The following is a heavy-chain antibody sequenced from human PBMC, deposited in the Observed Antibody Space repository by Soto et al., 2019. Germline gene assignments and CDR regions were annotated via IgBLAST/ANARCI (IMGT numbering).Heavy chain of an antibody. CDR2: IYYSGST. V-gene: IGHV4-59*01. CDR1: GGSISSYY. J-gene: IGHJ6*03. CDR3: ARVYYYGSGSYAYYYYYMVV. D-gene: IGHD3-10*01. Sequence: QVQLQESGPGLVKPSETLSLTCTVSGGSISSYYWSWIRQPPGKGLEWIGYIYYSGSTNYNPSLKSRVTISVDTSKNQFSLKLSSVTAADTAVYYCARVYYYGSGSYAYYYYYMVVWGKGTTVTVSS.